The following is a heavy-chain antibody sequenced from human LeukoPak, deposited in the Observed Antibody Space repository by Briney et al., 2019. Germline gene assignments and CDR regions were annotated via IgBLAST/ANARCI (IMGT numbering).Heavy chain of an antibody. D-gene: IGHD1-26*01. Sequence: GASVKVSCKASGYTFTSYGISWVRQAPGKGLEWMGWISAYNGNTNYAQKLQGRVTMTTDTSTSTAYMELRSLRSDDTAVYYCARRGSGSYRDYFDYWGQGTLVTVSS. CDR2: ISAYNGNT. CDR1: GYTFTSYG. J-gene: IGHJ4*02. V-gene: IGHV1-18*01. CDR3: ARRGSGSYRDYFDY.